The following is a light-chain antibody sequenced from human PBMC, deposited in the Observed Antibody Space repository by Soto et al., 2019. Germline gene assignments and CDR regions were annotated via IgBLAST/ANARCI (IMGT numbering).Light chain of an antibody. J-gene: IGKJ2*01. V-gene: IGKV1-5*01. CDR1: QNITDW. CDR3: QEYRTYA. Sequence: DIQMTQSPSTLSAYVGDRVTITCRASQNITDWLAWYQQKPGEAPELLISDASTLATGVPSRFSGSGSGTEFTLTISSLQTEDSATYFCQEYRTYAFGPGTKVDLK. CDR2: DAS.